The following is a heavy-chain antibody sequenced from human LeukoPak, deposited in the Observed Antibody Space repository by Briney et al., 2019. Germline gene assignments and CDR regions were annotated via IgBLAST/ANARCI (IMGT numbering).Heavy chain of an antibody. V-gene: IGHV3-7*01. CDR1: GFTFTNYW. J-gene: IGHJ4*02. CDR3: ARDKVGGYMAGSNFDY. CDR2: IKQDRSEK. Sequence: GGSLRLSCAASGFTFTNYWMSWVRQAPGKGLELVANIKQDRSEKYYVDSVKGRFTISRDNAKNSLYLQMNSLRAEETAVYYCARDKVGGYMAGSNFDYWGQGTLVTVSS. D-gene: IGHD6-19*01.